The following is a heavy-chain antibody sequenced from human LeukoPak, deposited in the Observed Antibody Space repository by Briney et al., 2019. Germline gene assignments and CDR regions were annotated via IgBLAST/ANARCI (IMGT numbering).Heavy chain of an antibody. J-gene: IGHJ1*01. Sequence: ASVKVSCKVSGYTLTELSMHWVRQAPGKGLEWMGGFDPEDGETIYAQKFQGRVTMTEDTSTDTAYMELSSLRSEDTAVYYCATDWSSGYYLEKYFQHWGQGTLVTVSS. CDR2: FDPEDGET. V-gene: IGHV1-24*01. CDR1: GYTLTELS. D-gene: IGHD3-22*01. CDR3: ATDWSSGYYLEKYFQH.